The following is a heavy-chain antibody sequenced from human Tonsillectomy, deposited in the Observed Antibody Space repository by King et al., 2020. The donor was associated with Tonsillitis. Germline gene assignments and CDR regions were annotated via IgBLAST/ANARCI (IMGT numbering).Heavy chain of an antibody. J-gene: IGHJ6*02. V-gene: IGHV3-11*01. Sequence: AQLVESGGDLVKPGGSLRLSCAASGFTFSDYYMNWIRQAPGKGLEWVSYISSSGTTIYYADSVEGRFTMSRDNAKNSLYLQMNSLRAEDTAVYYCAGPLYDYVGGSYRPIYGMAVWGQGTTVTVSS. CDR2: ISSSGTTI. D-gene: IGHD3-16*02. CDR3: AGPLYDYVGGSYRPIYGMAV. CDR1: GFTFSDYY.